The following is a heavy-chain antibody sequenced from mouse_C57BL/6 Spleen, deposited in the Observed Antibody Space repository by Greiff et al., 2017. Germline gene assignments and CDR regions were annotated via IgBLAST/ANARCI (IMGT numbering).Heavy chain of an antibody. D-gene: IGHD2-4*01. CDR2: IDPSDSYT. Sequence: QVQLQQPGAELVMPGASVKLSCKASGYTFTSYWMHWVKQRPGQGLEWIGEIDPSDSYTNYNQKFKGKSTLTVDKSSSTAYLQLSSLTSEDSAVYYCTRRLRRCDYMAYWGQGTSVTVSA. CDR3: TRRLRRCDYMAY. V-gene: IGHV1-69*01. CDR1: GYTFTSYW. J-gene: IGHJ4*01.